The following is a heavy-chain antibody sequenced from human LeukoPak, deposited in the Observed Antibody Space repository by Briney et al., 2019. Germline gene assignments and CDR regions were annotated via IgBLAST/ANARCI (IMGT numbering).Heavy chain of an antibody. Sequence: SETLSLTCAVYGGSFSGYYWSWIRQPPGKGLEWIGYIYYTGSTNHNPSLKSRVTISVDTSKNQFSLKLSSVTAADTAVYYCARSRHYGNTHWGQGTLVTVSS. J-gene: IGHJ4*02. CDR3: ARSRHYGNTH. CDR1: GGSFSGYY. D-gene: IGHD4-11*01. V-gene: IGHV4-59*12. CDR2: IYYTGST.